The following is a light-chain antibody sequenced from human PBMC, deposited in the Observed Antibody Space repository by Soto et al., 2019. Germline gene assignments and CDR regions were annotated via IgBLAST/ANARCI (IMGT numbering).Light chain of an antibody. CDR3: QQRSGWPHLA. J-gene: IGKJ4*01. Sequence: EIVLTQSPATLSLSPGERATLSCRASQSVGSYLAWYQQKPGQAPRLFIYDASNSATGIPARFSGSGSGTDFTLTISSLEPEDFAVYYCQQRSGWPHLAFGGGTKVEIK. CDR1: QSVGSY. CDR2: DAS. V-gene: IGKV3-11*01.